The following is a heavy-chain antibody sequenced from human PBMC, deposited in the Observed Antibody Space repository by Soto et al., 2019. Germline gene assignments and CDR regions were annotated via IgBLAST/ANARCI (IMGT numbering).Heavy chain of an antibody. V-gene: IGHV1-69*01. CDR2: IIPIFGTA. J-gene: IGHJ4*02. CDR3: ARDSDIAVADYYFAY. Sequence: QVQLVQSGAEVKKPGSSVKVSCKASGGTFSSYAISWVRQAPGQGLEWMGGIIPIFGTANYAQKFQGRVTITADESTSTAYMELSSLRSEDTAVYYCARDSDIAVADYYFAYWVQGTLVTVSS. D-gene: IGHD6-19*01. CDR1: GGTFSSYA.